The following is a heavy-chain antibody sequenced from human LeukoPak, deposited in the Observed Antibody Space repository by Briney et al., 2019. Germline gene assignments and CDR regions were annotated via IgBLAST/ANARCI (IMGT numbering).Heavy chain of an antibody. CDR3: ARHTCHGALDI. V-gene: IGHV3-7*01. J-gene: IGHJ3*02. CDR2: MNPDGSGI. CDR1: GFTFSGSW. Sequence: GGSLRLSCAASGFTFSGSWMSWVRQAPGKGLEWVADMNPDGSGIQYVDSVKGRFTISRDNTRNSLYLTMDSPTAEDTAVYYRARHTCHGALDIWGQGTMVTVSS.